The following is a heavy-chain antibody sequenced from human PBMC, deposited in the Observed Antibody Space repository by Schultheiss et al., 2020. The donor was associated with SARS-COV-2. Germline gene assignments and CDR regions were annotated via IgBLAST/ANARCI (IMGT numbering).Heavy chain of an antibody. Sequence: GSLRLSCAASGFTVSSNYMSWVRQAPGKGLEWVSVIYSGGSTYYADSVKGRFTISRDNAKNSLYLQMNSLRAEDTAVYYCARDYGDYAFYGMDVWGQGTTVTVSS. D-gene: IGHD4-17*01. CDR2: IYSGGST. CDR1: GFTVSSNY. J-gene: IGHJ6*02. V-gene: IGHV3-66*01. CDR3: ARDYGDYAFYGMDV.